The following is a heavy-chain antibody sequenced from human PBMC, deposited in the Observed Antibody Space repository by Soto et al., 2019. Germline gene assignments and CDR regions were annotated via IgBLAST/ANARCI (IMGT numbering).Heavy chain of an antibody. CDR1: GGSISSSICY. V-gene: IGHV4-39*01. Sequence: SATLSLTCTVPGGSISSSICYWGWIRQPPGKGLEWIGSIYYSGSTYYNPSLKSRVTISVDTSKNQFSLKLSSVTAADTAVYYCARHPHPNEYPAPYYYYGMDVWGQGTTVTVSS. J-gene: IGHJ6*02. CDR3: ARHPHPNEYPAPYYYYGMDV. CDR2: IYYSGST.